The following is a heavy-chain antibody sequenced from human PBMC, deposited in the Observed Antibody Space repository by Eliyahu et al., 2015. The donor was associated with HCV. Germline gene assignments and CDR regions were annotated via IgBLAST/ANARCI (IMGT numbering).Heavy chain of an antibody. CDR1: GFXFSSXX. CDR3: AKAASGYVDYYYYAMDV. J-gene: IGHJ6*02. D-gene: IGHD5-12*01. CDR2: ISGSAVST. Sequence: EVQLLESGGGLVQPGGSLRLSCAASGFXFSSXXMXWVRQVPAKGXEWVSVISGSAVSTYYADSVKGRFTISRDNSKNTLYLQMNSLRAEDTAVYYCAKAASGYVDYYYYAMDVWGQGTTVTVTS. V-gene: IGHV3-23*01.